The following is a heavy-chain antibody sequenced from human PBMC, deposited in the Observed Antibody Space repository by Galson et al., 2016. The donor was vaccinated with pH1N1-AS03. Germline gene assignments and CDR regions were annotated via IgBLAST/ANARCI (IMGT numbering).Heavy chain of an antibody. Sequence: SLRLSCAASGFTFSSYGMRWVRQTPGKGLEWVAVIWYDGSNKYYADSVKGRCAISRDNSKNTLYLQMSSLRAEDTAVYYCARGQGYNSGYFDTDYWGRGTLVTVSS. D-gene: IGHD3-22*01. V-gene: IGHV3-33*01. CDR2: IWYDGSNK. CDR1: GFTFSSYG. J-gene: IGHJ4*02. CDR3: ARGQGYNSGYFDTDY.